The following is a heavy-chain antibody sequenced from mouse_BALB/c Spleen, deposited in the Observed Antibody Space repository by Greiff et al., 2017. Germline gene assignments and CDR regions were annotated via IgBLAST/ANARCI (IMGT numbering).Heavy chain of an antibody. CDR1: GYAFSSSW. V-gene: IGHV1-82*01. D-gene: IGHD1-2*01. J-gene: IGHJ1*01. CDR3: ARGGTTATIWYFDV. CDR2: IYPGDGDT. Sequence: QVQLKQSGPELVKPGASVKISCKASGYAFSSSWMNWVKQRPGQGLEWIGRIYPGDGDTNYNGKFKGKATLTADKSSSTAYMQLSSLTSVDSAVYFCARGGTTATIWYFDVWGAGTTVTVSS.